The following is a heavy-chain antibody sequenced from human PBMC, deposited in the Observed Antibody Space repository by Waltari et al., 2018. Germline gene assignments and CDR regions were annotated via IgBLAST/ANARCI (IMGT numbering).Heavy chain of an antibody. V-gene: IGHV4-4*07. CDR3: ARDQKGSGSPDPFDY. CDR1: GGSISNYY. Sequence: QLQLQESGPGLVTPSETLSLTCSVSGGSISNYYWSLVRQPAGKGLEWIGHIYSSGNTNSNPSLKNRITMSVDTSKNRFSLKLSSVTAADTAVYYCARDQKGSGSPDPFDYWGQGTLVTVSS. CDR2: IYSSGNT. J-gene: IGHJ4*02. D-gene: IGHD1-26*01.